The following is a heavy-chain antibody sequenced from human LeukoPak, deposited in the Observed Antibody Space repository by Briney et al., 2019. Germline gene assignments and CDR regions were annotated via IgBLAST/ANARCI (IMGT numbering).Heavy chain of an antibody. J-gene: IGHJ4*02. CDR2: IYYSGST. D-gene: IGHD2-21*02. CDR3: ARHGHHGDHDY. V-gene: IGHV4-39*01. CDR1: GDSISSRSYY. Sequence: KPSETLSLTCTVSGDSISSRSYYWGWIRQPPGKGLEWIGSIYYSGSTYYNPSLKSRVTISVDTSKNQFSLKLTSVTAADTAVYYCARHGHHGDHDYWGQGTLVTVSS.